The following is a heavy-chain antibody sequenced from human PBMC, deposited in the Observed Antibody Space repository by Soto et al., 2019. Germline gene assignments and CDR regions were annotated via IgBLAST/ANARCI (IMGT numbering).Heavy chain of an antibody. CDR1: GFTFKDDA. Sequence: EVQLVESGGGLVQPGRSLRLSCAASGFTFKDDAMHWVRQAPGKGLEWVSGIHWKSGTTGYAESVRGRFTISRHNAKNTLYLQMNSVRGEDTALYYCEKTTGRTSWDHFDTWGQGNLVTVSS. J-gene: IGHJ4*02. V-gene: IGHV3-9*01. CDR2: IHWKSGTT. CDR3: EKTTGRTSWDHFDT. D-gene: IGHD2-2*01.